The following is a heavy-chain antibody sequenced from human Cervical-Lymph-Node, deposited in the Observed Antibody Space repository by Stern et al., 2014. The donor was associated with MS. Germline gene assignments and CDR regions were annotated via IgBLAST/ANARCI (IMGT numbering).Heavy chain of an antibody. CDR2: TSYDGSSK. CDR1: GFTFDTYA. CDR3: ARGVGQLVDY. V-gene: IGHV3-30*04. J-gene: IGHJ4*02. D-gene: IGHD6-6*01. Sequence: VQLVESGGGVVQPEGSLRLSCAASGFTFDTYAMHWLRQAPGKGLELVALTSYDGSSKYYAESVKGRFTISRDNPRATLSLQLNSLTSDDTAVYYCARGVGQLVDYWGQGALVTVSS.